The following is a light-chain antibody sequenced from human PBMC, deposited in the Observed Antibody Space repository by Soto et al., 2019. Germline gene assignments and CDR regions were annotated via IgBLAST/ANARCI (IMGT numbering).Light chain of an antibody. CDR2: GAS. J-gene: IGKJ5*01. Sequence: DIQITQSPSSLSASVGDRVTIACRASQGIGIYLAWYQQTPGKVPKHLIYGASKLQSGVPSRFSGGGSGTNFTLTISSMQPEAVANYYCQNYKRAPITFGQGTRLEIK. CDR1: QGIGIY. CDR3: QNYKRAPIT. V-gene: IGKV1-27*01.